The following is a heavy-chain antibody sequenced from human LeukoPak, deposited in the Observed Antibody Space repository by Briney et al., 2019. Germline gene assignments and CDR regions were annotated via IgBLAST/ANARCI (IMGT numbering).Heavy chain of an antibody. J-gene: IGHJ4*02. CDR1: GFTFSDSA. CDR2: IRSKANSYAT. D-gene: IGHD6-6*01. CDR3: TQLVGVDY. Sequence: PGKSLRLSCAASGFTFSDSALHWVRQASGKGLEWVGRIRSKANSYATAYAASVKGRFTISRDDSKNTAYLQMNSLKTEDTAVYYCTQLVGVDYWGQGTLVTVSS. V-gene: IGHV3-73*01.